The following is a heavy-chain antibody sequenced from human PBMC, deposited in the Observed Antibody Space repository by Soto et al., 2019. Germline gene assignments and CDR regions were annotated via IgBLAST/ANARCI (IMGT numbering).Heavy chain of an antibody. CDR1: GYSISSGYY. CDR3: ARDLRGSLWFGELSAYFDY. J-gene: IGHJ4*02. V-gene: IGHV4-38-2*02. D-gene: IGHD3-10*01. CDR2: IYHSGST. Sequence: SETLSITCAFSGYSISSGYYWGWIRQPPVKGLEWIGSIYHSGSTYYNPSLKSRVTISVDTSKNQFSLKLSSVTAADTAVYYCARDLRGSLWFGELSAYFDYWGQGTLVTVSS.